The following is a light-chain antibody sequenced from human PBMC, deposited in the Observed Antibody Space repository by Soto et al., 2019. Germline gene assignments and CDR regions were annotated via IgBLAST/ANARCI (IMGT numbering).Light chain of an antibody. CDR2: LAS. Sequence: DIQMTQSPSSLSASVGDRVTLACRSSQRVSNSLNWFQQKPGKAPKIPIYLASNLQSGVPSRFSASGSGTDFTLTISNLQPEDSATYFCQQSFSIPPTFXQGTKVDIK. CDR3: QQSFSIPPT. J-gene: IGKJ2*01. V-gene: IGKV1-39*01. CDR1: QRVSNS.